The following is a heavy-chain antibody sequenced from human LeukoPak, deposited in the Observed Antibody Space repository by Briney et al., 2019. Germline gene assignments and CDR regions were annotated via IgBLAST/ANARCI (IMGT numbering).Heavy chain of an antibody. CDR3: ARISVGKGSMVRGVIGY. CDR2: ISAYNGNT. CDR1: GYTFTSYG. V-gene: IGHV1-18*01. D-gene: IGHD3-10*01. J-gene: IGHJ4*02. Sequence: ALVKVSCKASGYTFTSYGISWVRQAPGQGLEWMGWISAYNGNTNYAQKLQGRVTMTTDTSTSIAYMELRSLRSDETAVYYCARISVGKGSMVRGVIGYWGQGTLVTVSS.